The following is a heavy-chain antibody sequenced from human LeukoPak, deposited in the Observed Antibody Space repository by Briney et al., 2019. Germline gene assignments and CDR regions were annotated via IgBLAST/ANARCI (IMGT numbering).Heavy chain of an antibody. V-gene: IGHV1-2*06. J-gene: IGHJ4*02. CDR2: INPNSGGT. CDR3: ARVGYYESSGYYEY. Sequence: ASVKVSCKASGYTLTDYYMHWVRQAPGQGLEWMGRINPNSGGTNYTQKFQGRVTMTRDTSISTVYMELSRLRSDDTAVYYCARVGYYESSGYYEYWGQGTLVTVSS. CDR1: GYTLTDYY. D-gene: IGHD3-22*01.